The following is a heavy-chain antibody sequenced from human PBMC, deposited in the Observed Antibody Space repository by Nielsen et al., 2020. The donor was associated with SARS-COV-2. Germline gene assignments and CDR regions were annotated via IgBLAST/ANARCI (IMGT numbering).Heavy chain of an antibody. CDR3: ATGPGQLVLGWFDP. J-gene: IGHJ5*02. V-gene: IGHV1-69*06. CDR2: IIPIFGTA. Sequence: SVKVSCKASGGTFSSYAISWVRQAPGQGLEWMGGIIPIFGTAIYAQKFQGRVTMTEDTSTDTAYMELSSLRSEDTAVYYCATGPGQLVLGWFDPWGQGTLVTVSS. CDR1: GGTFSSYA. D-gene: IGHD6-13*01.